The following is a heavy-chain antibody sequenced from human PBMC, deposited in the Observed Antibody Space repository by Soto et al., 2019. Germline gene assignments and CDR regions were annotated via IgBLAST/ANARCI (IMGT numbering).Heavy chain of an antibody. J-gene: IGHJ6*02. V-gene: IGHV3-15*01. CDR1: GFTFSNAW. CDR2: IKSKTDGGTT. Sequence: PGGSLRLSCAASGFTFSNAWMSWVRQAPGKGLEWVGRIKSKTDGGTTDYAAPVKGRFTISRDDSKNTLYLQMNSLKTEDTAVYYCTKDYDILTGYSYYYYGMDVWGQGTTVTVSS. D-gene: IGHD3-9*01. CDR3: TKDYDILTGYSYYYYGMDV.